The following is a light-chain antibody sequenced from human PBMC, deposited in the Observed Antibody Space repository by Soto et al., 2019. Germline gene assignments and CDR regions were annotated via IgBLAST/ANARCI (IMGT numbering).Light chain of an antibody. CDR3: AAWDDSLNGVV. Sequence: QSVLTQPPSASGTPGQTIAVSCSGGSSNIGSHTVNWYQQLPGTAPRLLIYSNTQPPSRVPARFSGSKPGTSASLAISGLPSEYEGDYYCAAWDDSLNGVVFGGGTKVTVL. CDR2: SNT. J-gene: IGLJ2*01. CDR1: SSNIGSHT. V-gene: IGLV1-44*01.